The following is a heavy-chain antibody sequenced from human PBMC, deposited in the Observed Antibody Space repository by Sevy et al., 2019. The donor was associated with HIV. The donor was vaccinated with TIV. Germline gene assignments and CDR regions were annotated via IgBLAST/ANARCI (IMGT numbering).Heavy chain of an antibody. CDR2: INPSSGST. J-gene: IGHJ4*02. V-gene: IGHV1-46*01. CDR1: GYTFTSYY. D-gene: IGHD3-9*01. CDR3: ARDSDNYDILTGYYPFDY. Sequence: ASVKVSCKASGYTFTSYYMHWVRQAPGQGLEWMGIINPSSGSTSYAQKFQGRVTMTRDTSTSTVYMELSSLRSEDTVVYYCARDSDNYDILTGYYPFDYWGQGTLVTVSS.